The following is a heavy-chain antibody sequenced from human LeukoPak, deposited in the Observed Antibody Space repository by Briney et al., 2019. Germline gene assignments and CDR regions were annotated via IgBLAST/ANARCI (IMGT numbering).Heavy chain of an antibody. CDR2: INHSGST. V-gene: IGHV4-34*01. J-gene: IGHJ4*02. Sequence: PSETLSLTCAVYGGSFSGYYWSWIRQPPGKGLEWIGEINHSGSTYYNPSLKSRVTISVDTSKNQFSLKLNSVTAADTAVYYCARDRLRWPKIDYWGQGTLVTVSS. D-gene: IGHD4-23*01. CDR1: GGSFSGYY. CDR3: ARDRLRWPKIDY.